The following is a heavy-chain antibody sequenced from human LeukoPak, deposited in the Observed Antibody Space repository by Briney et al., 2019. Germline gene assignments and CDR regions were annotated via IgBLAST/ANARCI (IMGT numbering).Heavy chain of an antibody. CDR1: GFTFSSYG. J-gene: IGHJ4*02. Sequence: GGSLRLSCAASGFTFSSYGMHWVRQAPGKGLEWVAVISYDGSNKYYADSVKGRFTISRDNSRNTLYLQMNSLRAEDTAVYYCAKAPWYQLPSIDYWGQGTLVTVS. CDR3: AKAPWYQLPSIDY. CDR2: ISYDGSNK. V-gene: IGHV3-30*18. D-gene: IGHD2-2*01.